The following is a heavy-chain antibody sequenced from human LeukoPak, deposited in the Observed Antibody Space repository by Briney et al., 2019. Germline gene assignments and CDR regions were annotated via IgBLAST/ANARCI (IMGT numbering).Heavy chain of an antibody. CDR2: IYYSGSS. J-gene: IGHJ4*02. D-gene: IGHD5-12*01. Sequence: SETLSLTCTVSGGSMSSYYWTWIRQPPGKGLEWIGYIYYSGSSNYNPSLKSRVTISVDTSRNQFSLRLSSVTAADTAVYFCARTAGYSGGVDYWGQGALVTVSS. V-gene: IGHV4-59*01. CDR1: GGSMSSYY. CDR3: ARTAGYSGGVDY.